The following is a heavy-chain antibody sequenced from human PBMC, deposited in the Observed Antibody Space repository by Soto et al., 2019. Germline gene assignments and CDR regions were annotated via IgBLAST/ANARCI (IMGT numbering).Heavy chain of an antibody. Sequence: SETLSLTCTVSGGSISSSSYYWGWIRQPPGKGLEWIGSIYYSGSTYYNPSLKSRVTISVDTSKNQFSLKLSSVTAADTAVYYCARQCRYDFWSGYYTCYYYGMDVWGQGTTVPVSS. CDR1: GGSISSSSYY. D-gene: IGHD3-3*01. CDR3: ARQCRYDFWSGYYTCYYYGMDV. J-gene: IGHJ6*02. V-gene: IGHV4-39*01. CDR2: IYYSGST.